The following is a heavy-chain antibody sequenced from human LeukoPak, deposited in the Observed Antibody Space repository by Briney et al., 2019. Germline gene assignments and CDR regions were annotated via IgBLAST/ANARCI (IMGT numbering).Heavy chain of an antibody. CDR2: MNPNSGNT. J-gene: IGHJ4*02. CDR1: GYTFTSYY. D-gene: IGHD4-17*01. CDR3: ARVRMTTVTTFHFDY. V-gene: IGHV1-8*03. Sequence: ASVKVSCKASGYTFTSYYMHWVRQAPGQGLEWMGWMNPNSGNTGYAQKFQGRVTITRNTSISTAYMELSSLRSEDTAVYYCARVRMTTVTTFHFDYWGQGTLVTVSS.